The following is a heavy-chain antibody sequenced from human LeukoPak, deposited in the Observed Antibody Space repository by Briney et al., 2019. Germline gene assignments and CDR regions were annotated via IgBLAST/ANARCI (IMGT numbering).Heavy chain of an antibody. D-gene: IGHD1-26*01. CDR2: ISSSGSTI. CDR1: GFTFSDYN. V-gene: IGHV3-11*04. J-gene: IGHJ4*02. CDR3: ASDRNSGSYNAPFDY. Sequence: GGSLRLSCAASGFTFSDYNMSWLPQAPGKGLECVSYISSSGSTIYYADSVKGRFTISTDNAKNSLYLQMNSLRDEDTAVYYCASDRNSGSYNAPFDYWGQGTLVTVSS.